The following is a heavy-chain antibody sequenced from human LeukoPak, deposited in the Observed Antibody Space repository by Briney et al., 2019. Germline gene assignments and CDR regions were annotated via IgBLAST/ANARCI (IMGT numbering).Heavy chain of an antibody. Sequence: GGSLRLSCAASGFPFKSYAMSWVSQAPGKGLEWISYISSGVTTEYYADSVKGRFTISRDDAKNSLYLQMDSLRAEDTAVYYCARFNLGWLDPWGQGALVTVSS. CDR1: GFPFKSYA. CDR2: ISSGVTTE. V-gene: IGHV3-48*01. J-gene: IGHJ5*02. D-gene: IGHD1-20*01. CDR3: ARFNLGWLDP.